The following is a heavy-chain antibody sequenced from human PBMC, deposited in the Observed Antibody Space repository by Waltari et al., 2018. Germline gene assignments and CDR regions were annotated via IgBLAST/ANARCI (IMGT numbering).Heavy chain of an antibody. Sequence: EVQLLESGGGLVQPGGSLRLPCAAPGLPFSTYVMNWVRQAPGKGLEWVSSISDGGGIINYADSVKGRFTISRDNSKNTVYLQMKSLRAEDTAVYYCARGSGVDYWGQGTLVTISS. D-gene: IGHD7-27*01. CDR1: GLPFSTYV. J-gene: IGHJ4*02. V-gene: IGHV3-23*01. CDR3: ARGSGVDY. CDR2: ISDGGGII.